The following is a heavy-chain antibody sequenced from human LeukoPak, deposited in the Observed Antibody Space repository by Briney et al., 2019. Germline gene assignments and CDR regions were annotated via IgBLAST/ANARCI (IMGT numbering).Heavy chain of an antibody. CDR2: INPNSGGT. D-gene: IGHD2-2*01. J-gene: IGHJ4*02. CDR3: ARDIPIVVVPAAIEKYDY. CDR1: GYTFTGYY. Sequence: PGASVKVSCKASGYTFTGYYMHWVRQAPGQGLEWMGWINPNSGGTNYAQKFQGRVTMTRDTSISTAYMELSRLRSDDTAVYYCARDIPIVVVPAAIEKYDYWGQGTLVTVSS. V-gene: IGHV1-2*02.